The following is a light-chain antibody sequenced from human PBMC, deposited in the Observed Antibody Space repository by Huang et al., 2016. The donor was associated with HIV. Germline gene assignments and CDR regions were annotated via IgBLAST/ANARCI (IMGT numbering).Light chain of an antibody. CDR3: QQGSNSIT. CDR1: QSVSRP. Sequence: EIVLTQSPATLSLSPGDRATLSCRASQSVSRPLAWYQQKPGQAPRLLIYDAPNRATGIPARFSGSGSGTDFTLTISSLEPEDFAVYYCQQGSNSITFGQGTRLDIK. J-gene: IGKJ5*01. CDR2: DAP. V-gene: IGKV3-11*01.